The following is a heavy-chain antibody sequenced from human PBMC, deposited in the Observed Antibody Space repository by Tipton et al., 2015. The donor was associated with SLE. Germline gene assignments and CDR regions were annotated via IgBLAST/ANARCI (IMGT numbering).Heavy chain of an antibody. J-gene: IGHJ6*02. Sequence: SLRLSCAASGFTFSSYGMHWVRQAPGKGLEWVAFIRYDGSNKYYPDSVKGRFTISRENSKNTLYLQMNSLRAEDTAVYYCAKDGARGYYYYGMDVWGQGTTVTVSS. CDR2: IRYDGSNK. CDR3: AKDGARGYYYYGMDV. V-gene: IGHV3-30*02. CDR1: GFTFSSYG. D-gene: IGHD3-16*01.